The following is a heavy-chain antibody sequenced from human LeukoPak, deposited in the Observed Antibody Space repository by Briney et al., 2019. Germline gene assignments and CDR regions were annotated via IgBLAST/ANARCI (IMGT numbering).Heavy chain of an antibody. CDR1: GFIFDDYA. V-gene: IGHV3-9*01. J-gene: IGHJ4*02. CDR3: AKDMDPAAAGADY. CDR2: ISWNGETT. Sequence: GRSLRLSCAASGFIFDDYAMHWVRQAPGKGLEWVSGISWNGETTAYGDSVKGRFTISRDNAKNSLHLQMNSLRTEDTALYYCAKDMDPAAAGADYWGQGTLVTVSS. D-gene: IGHD6-13*01.